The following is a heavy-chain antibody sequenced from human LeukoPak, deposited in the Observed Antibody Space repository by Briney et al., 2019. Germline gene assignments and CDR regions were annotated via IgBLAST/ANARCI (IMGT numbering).Heavy chain of an antibody. V-gene: IGHV1-2*02. CDR3: ARDNRPNGWGKSFDY. D-gene: IGHD2-2*03. CDR2: MNPKSGGT. CDR1: GHTFIDYF. Sequence: GASVKVSCKTSGHTFIDYFLHWVRQAPGQGLEWMGWMNPKSGGTKSASKFQGRVNMTRDTSISTAYMELTSLTSDDTAIYFCARDNRPNGWGKSFDYWGQGTLITVSS. J-gene: IGHJ4*02.